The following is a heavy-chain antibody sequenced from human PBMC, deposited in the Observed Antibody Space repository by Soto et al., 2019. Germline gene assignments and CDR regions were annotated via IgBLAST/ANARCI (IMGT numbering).Heavy chain of an antibody. D-gene: IGHD3-3*01. CDR1: GFTFSIYG. Sequence: GGSLRLSFAASGFTFSIYGMHWVLQAPGKGLEWVAVISYDGSNKYYQDSVKGRLTISTDNSKNTLYLKMKRMRAEDTAVYYCEKDPSTYDFWSGYLDYWGQGTLVTVSS. CDR3: EKDPSTYDFWSGYLDY. J-gene: IGHJ4*02. V-gene: IGHV3-30*18. CDR2: ISYDGSNK.